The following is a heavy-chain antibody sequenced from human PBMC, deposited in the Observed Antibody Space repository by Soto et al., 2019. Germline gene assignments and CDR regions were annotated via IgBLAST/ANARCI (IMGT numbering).Heavy chain of an antibody. D-gene: IGHD4-17*01. CDR1: GGSISSNTYY. CDR3: ARRDYGDYYDYGMDG. CDR2: ISYSGST. V-gene: IGHV4-39*01. J-gene: IGHJ6*02. Sequence: QLQLQESGPGLVKPSETLSLTCTVSGGSISSNTYYWGWFRQSPGKGLAWIGSISYSGSTYYNPSLKSRVTMSVDTSKDQFSLKLSSVTAADTAVYYCARRDYGDYYDYGMDGWGQGTTVTVSS.